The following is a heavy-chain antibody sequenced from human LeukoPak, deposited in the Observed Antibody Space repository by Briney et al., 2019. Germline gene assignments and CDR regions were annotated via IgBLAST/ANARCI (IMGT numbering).Heavy chain of an antibody. CDR3: ARGPMTVITL. Sequence: PGGSLRLSCAASGFTFSSYWMSWVRQAPGKGLEWVVNINEDGSEKNYVDSLKGRFTISRDNAKNSVYLQMDSLRVEDTAVYYCARGPMTVITLGGQGTLVTVSS. V-gene: IGHV3-7*01. CDR1: GFTFSSYW. CDR2: INEDGSEK. D-gene: IGHD2/OR15-2a*01. J-gene: IGHJ4*02.